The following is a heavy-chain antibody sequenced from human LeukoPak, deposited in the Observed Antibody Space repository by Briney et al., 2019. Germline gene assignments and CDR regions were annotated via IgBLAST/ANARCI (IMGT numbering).Heavy chain of an antibody. CDR2: IYYSGST. V-gene: IGHV4-39*01. D-gene: IGHD6-13*01. CDR3: ARRCIEAAGTGIDY. CDR1: GGSISSSSYY. Sequence: PSETLSLTCTVSGGSISSSSYYWGWIRQPPGKGLEWIGSIYYSGSTYYNPSLKSRVTISVDTSKNQFSLKLSSVTAADRAVYYCARRCIEAAGTGIDYWGQGTLVTVSS. J-gene: IGHJ4*02.